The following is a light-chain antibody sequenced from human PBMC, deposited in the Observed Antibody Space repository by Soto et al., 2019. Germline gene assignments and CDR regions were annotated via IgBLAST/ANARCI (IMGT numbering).Light chain of an antibody. J-gene: IGKJ5*01. V-gene: IGKV3-20*01. CDR1: QSVSSSY. CDR2: GAS. CDR3: QQYGSSRST. Sequence: EIVLTPSPGTLSLSPGARATLSCRASQSVSSSYLAWYQQKPGQAPRLLIYGASSRATGIPDRFSGSGSGTDFTLTISRLEPEDFAVYYCQQYGSSRSTFGQGTRLEI.